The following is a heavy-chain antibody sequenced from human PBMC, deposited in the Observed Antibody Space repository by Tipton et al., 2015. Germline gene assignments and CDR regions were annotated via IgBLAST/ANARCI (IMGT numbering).Heavy chain of an antibody. D-gene: IGHD3-9*01. CDR2: FIPILNTS. V-gene: IGHV1-69*06. Sequence: QSGPEVKTPGSSTKVSCKASGGTSNNYAIHWLRQAPGQGLEWMGGFIPILNTSYYTQKFQERLTINADKSAATFYMDLSNLTSEDTAVYFCARLRTAAGYFIPGWFDPWGQGTLVTVSS. CDR1: GGTSNNYA. CDR3: ARLRTAAGYFIPGWFDP. J-gene: IGHJ5*02.